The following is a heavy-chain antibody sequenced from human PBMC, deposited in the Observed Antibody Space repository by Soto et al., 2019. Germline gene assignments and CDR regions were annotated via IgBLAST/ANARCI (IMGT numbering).Heavy chain of an antibody. CDR1: GFTFSTYG. V-gene: IGHV3-30*18. Sequence: QVQLVESGGGVVQPGRSLRLSCAASGFTFSTYGMHWVRQAPGKGLEWVAVISFDGSNKYYADSVKGRFTISRDNSKNTLDLQMNSLRVEDTAVYYCAKRELWLPDYWGQGTLVTVSS. D-gene: IGHD1-26*01. CDR3: AKRELWLPDY. CDR2: ISFDGSNK. J-gene: IGHJ4*02.